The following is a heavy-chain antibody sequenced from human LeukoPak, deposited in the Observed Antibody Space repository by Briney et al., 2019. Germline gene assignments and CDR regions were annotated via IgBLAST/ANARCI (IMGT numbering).Heavy chain of an antibody. Sequence: PSETLSLTCTVSGGSISSYYWSWIRQPAGKGLEWIGRIYTSGSTNYNPSLKSRVTMSVDTSKNQFSLKLSSVTAADTAVYYCARAYSGSRKVAYYYGMDVWGQGTTVTVSS. CDR2: IYTSGST. D-gene: IGHD1-26*01. CDR3: ARAYSGSRKVAYYYGMDV. J-gene: IGHJ6*02. V-gene: IGHV4-4*07. CDR1: GGSISSYY.